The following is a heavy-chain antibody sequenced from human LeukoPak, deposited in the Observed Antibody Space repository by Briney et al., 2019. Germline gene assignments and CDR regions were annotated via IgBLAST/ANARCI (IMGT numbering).Heavy chain of an antibody. Sequence: GGSLRLSCAASGFTVSNNRLSWVRQAPGKGLEWVSSVSGSDSRTYYADSVKGRFTISRDNSKNTLYLQMNSLGAEDTALYYCAKTIVSSGWNYFDYWGQGTLVTVSS. CDR1: GFTVSNNR. CDR2: VSGSDSRT. CDR3: AKTIVSSGWNYFDY. D-gene: IGHD3-22*01. V-gene: IGHV3-23*01. J-gene: IGHJ4*02.